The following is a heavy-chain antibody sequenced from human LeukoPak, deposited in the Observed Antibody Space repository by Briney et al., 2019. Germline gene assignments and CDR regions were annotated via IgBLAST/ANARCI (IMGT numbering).Heavy chain of an antibody. CDR3: ARTNNVFYYFDY. J-gene: IGHJ4*02. D-gene: IGHD1/OR15-1a*01. V-gene: IGHV4-34*01. CDR2: INHSGST. Sequence: GSLRLSCVVSGITFSGYSMIWVRQAPGKGLEWTGEINHSGSTNYNPSLKSRVTTSVDTSKNQFSLNLSSVTAADTAAYYCARTNNVFYYFDYWGQGTLVTVSS. CDR1: GITFSGYS.